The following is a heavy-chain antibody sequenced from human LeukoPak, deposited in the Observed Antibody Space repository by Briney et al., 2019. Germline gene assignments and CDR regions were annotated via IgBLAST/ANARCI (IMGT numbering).Heavy chain of an antibody. CDR1: GFTFTNAW. V-gene: IGHV3-15*07. CDR3: STLTSRGLSDS. CDR2: IKSKADGETI. D-gene: IGHD1-20*01. Sequence: GGSLRLSCAASGFTFTNAWMNWVRQAPGKGLEWVGRIKSKADGETIDYAAPVKGRFTFSRDDSRNMLYLQMNSLKSEDTAVYYCSTLTSRGLSDSWGQGTLVTVSS. J-gene: IGHJ4*02.